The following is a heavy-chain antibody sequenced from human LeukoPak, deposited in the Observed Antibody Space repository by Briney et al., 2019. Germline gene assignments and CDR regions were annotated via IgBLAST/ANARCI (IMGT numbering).Heavy chain of an antibody. CDR3: ARDGDLDY. D-gene: IGHD3-10*01. CDR1: GFTFSGYS. V-gene: IGHV3-21*01. CDR2: ISSSSSYI. Sequence: AVGSLRLSCAASGFTFSGYSMNWGRQAPRKGLGRVSSISSSSSYIYYADSVKGRFTIHRDNAKNSLYLQMNSLRAEDTAVYYCARDGDLDYWGQGTLVTVSS. J-gene: IGHJ4*02.